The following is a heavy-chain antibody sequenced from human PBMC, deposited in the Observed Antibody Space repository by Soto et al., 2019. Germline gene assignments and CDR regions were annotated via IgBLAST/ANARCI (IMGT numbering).Heavy chain of an antibody. CDR2: ISSDGRST. J-gene: IGHJ4*02. D-gene: IGHD3-16*01. CDR1: GFSLSSYA. Sequence: GGSLRLSCSVSGFSLSSYAMHWVRQAPGKGLEYASSISSDGRSTYYAASVRGRFTISRDNSKNMLYLQMSSLRPEDTAIYYCVKDRFIDYWGQGTLVTVSS. V-gene: IGHV3-64D*06. CDR3: VKDRFIDY.